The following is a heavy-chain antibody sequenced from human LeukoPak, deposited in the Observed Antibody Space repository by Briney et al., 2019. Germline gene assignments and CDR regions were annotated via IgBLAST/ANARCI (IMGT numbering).Heavy chain of an antibody. CDR1: GGSINNYY. D-gene: IGHD4-17*01. CDR2: ITYSGST. V-gene: IGHV4-59*12. J-gene: IGHJ5*02. Sequence: SETLSLTCTASGGSINNYYWSWIRQPPGKRLEWIGRITYSGSTNYNPSLKSRATISVDTSSNQFSLKLSSVTAVDTAMYYCARSPVMYGEFGGRFDPWGQGALVTVSS. CDR3: ARSPVMYGEFGGRFDP.